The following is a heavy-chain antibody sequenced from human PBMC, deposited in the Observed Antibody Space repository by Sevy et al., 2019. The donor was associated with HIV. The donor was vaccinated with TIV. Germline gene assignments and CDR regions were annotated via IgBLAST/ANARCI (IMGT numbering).Heavy chain of an antibody. J-gene: IGHJ6*03. CDR3: ARDRQGYYMDV. CDR2: ISYDGSNK. V-gene: IGHV3-30-3*01. Sequence: GGSLRLSCAASGFTFSSYAMHWVRQAPGKGLEWVAVISYDGSNKYYADPVKGRFTISRDNSKNTLYLQMNSLRAEDTAVYYCARDRQGYYMDVWGKGTTVTVSS. CDR1: GFTFSSYA.